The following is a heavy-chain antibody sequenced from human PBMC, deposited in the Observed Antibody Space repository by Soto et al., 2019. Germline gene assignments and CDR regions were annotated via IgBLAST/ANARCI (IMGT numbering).Heavy chain of an antibody. CDR2: ISYDGSNK. V-gene: IGHV3-30-3*01. Sequence: QVQLVESGGGVVQPGRSLRLSCAASGFTFSSYAMHWVRQAPGKGLEWVAVISYDGSNKYYADSVKGRFTISRDNSKNTLYLQMNSLRAEDTAVYYCARDRGPREDTAIVLWGQGTLVTVSS. CDR3: ARDRGPREDTAIVL. J-gene: IGHJ4*02. D-gene: IGHD5-18*01. CDR1: GFTFSSYA.